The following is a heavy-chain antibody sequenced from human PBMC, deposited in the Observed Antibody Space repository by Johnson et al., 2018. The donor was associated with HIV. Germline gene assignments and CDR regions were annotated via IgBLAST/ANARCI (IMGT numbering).Heavy chain of an antibody. CDR3: TTRFLPIDSRNAFDI. J-gene: IGHJ3*02. CDR2: IKSKTDGGTT. CDR1: GFTFSNAW. Sequence: VQVVESGGGLVKPGGSLRLSCAASGFTFSNAWMSWVRQAPGKGLEWVGRIKSKTDGGTTDYAAPVKGRFTISRADSKNTLYLQMNRLKTEDTAVYYCTTRFLPIDSRNAFDIWGQGTMVTVSS. V-gene: IGHV3-15*01. D-gene: IGHD3-22*01.